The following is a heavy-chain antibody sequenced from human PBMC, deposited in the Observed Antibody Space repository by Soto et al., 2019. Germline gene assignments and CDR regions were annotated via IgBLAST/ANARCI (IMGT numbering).Heavy chain of an antibody. CDR2: ISGSGGST. Sequence: GSLRLSCAASGFTFSSYAMSWVHQAPGKGLEWVSAISGSGGSTYYADSVKGRFTISRDNSKNTLYLQMNSLRAEDTAVYYCAKGDYYYYGMDVWGQGTTVTVSS. CDR1: GFTFSSYA. J-gene: IGHJ6*02. V-gene: IGHV3-23*01. D-gene: IGHD3-16*01. CDR3: AKGDYYYYGMDV.